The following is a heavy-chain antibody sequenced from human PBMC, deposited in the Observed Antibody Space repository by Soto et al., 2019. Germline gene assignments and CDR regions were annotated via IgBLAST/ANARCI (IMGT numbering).Heavy chain of an antibody. CDR1: GFTVINNY. V-gene: IGHV3-53*01. CDR2: IYSGGYT. J-gene: IGHJ4*02. Sequence: PGGSLRLSCAVSGFTVINNYMSWVRQAPGKGLEGVSVIYSGGYTAYGDSVKGRFTISRDNSKNTLYLQMNSLRAEDTAVYYCATTFYDSSGYFNVTPSSYWGQGNLVTVSS. D-gene: IGHD3-22*01. CDR3: ATTFYDSSGYFNVTPSSY.